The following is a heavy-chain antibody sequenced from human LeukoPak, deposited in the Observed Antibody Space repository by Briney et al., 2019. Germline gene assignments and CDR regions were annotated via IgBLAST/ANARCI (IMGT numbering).Heavy chain of an antibody. CDR3: GGGGGLLPE. Sequence: GGSLRLSCAASGFTFSNVWMSWVRQVPGKGLEWVAVISYDGSNKYYADSVKGRFTISRDNSKNTLYLQMNSLRAEDTAVYYCGGGGGLLPEWGQGTLVTVSS. D-gene: IGHD3-16*01. CDR1: GFTFSNVW. CDR2: ISYDGSNK. J-gene: IGHJ4*02. V-gene: IGHV3-30*03.